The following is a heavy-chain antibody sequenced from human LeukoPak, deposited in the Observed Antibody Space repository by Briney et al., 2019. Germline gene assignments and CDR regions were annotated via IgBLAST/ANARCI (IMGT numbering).Heavy chain of an antibody. CDR1: GVSISSYY. Sequence: PSETLSLTCTVSGVSISSYYWSWIRQPPGKGLEWIGYSYYSGSTNYNPSLKSRVTISVDTSKNQFSLKLSSVTAADTAVYYCARGRAKVYPTAEYYFDYWGQGTLVTVSS. CDR3: ARGRAKVYPTAEYYFDY. J-gene: IGHJ4*02. D-gene: IGHD2-8*01. V-gene: IGHV4-59*12. CDR2: SYYSGST.